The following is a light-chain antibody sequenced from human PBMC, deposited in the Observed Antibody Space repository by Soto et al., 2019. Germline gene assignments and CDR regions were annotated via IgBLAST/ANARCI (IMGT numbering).Light chain of an antibody. CDR1: QDISNY. V-gene: IGKV1-33*01. Sequence: DIQMTQSPSSLSASVGDRVTITCQASQDISNYLNWYQQKPGKVPKLLIYDASILETGVPSRFSGSGSGTDFTFTISSLQPEDFATYYCQQSGNPPLTFGGGTKVEIK. CDR2: DAS. J-gene: IGKJ4*01. CDR3: QQSGNPPLT.